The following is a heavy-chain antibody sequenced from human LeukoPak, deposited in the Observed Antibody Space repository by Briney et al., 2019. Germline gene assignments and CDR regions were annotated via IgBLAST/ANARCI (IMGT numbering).Heavy chain of an antibody. CDR1: GFTLSSYS. CDR3: ARDGGPRPRAFDI. CDR2: ISGGSSYI. D-gene: IGHD2-15*01. J-gene: IGHJ3*02. Sequence: PGGSLRLSCAASGFTLSSYSMNWVRQAPGKGLEWVSSISGGSSYISYAASWKGRFTTSRENTKNSLYLQMNSLRAEDTAVYYCARDGGPRPRAFDIWGQGTMVTVSS. V-gene: IGHV3-21*01.